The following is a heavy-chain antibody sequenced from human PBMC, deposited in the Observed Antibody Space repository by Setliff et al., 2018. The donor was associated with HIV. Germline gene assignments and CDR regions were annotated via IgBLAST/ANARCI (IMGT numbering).Heavy chain of an antibody. J-gene: IGHJ4*02. CDR1: GYTLTEVS. CDR2: FDPQDGET. V-gene: IGHV1-24*01. CDR3: ARPPPSLQNFDSVFDS. Sequence: GASVKVSCKVSGYTLTEVSVHWVRQAPGKGLEWMGYFDPQDGETVYAQKFQGRVTMTEETSTDTAYMEMSSLRSDDTAVYYCARPPPSLQNFDSVFDSWGQGTLVTVSS. D-gene: IGHD3-9*01.